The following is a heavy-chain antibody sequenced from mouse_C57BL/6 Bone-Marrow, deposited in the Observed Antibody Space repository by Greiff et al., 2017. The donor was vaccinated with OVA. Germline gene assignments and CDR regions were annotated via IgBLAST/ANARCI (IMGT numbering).Heavy chain of an antibody. CDR1: GYTFTDYY. CDR3: IITTVEDY. V-gene: IGHV1-76*01. J-gene: IGHJ2*01. D-gene: IGHD1-1*01. CDR2: IYPGSGNT. Sequence: VKLQQSGAELVRPGASVKLSCKASGYTFTDYYINWVKQRPGQGLEWIARIYPGSGNTYYNEKFKGKATLTAEKSSSTAYMQLSSLTSEDSAVYFCIITTVEDYWGQGTTLTVSS.